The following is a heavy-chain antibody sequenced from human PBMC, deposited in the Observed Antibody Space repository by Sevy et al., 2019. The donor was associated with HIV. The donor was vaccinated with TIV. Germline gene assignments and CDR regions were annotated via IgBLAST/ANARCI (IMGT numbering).Heavy chain of an antibody. CDR2: ISAYNGNT. J-gene: IGHJ4*02. CDR3: ERVHTPRGYSYGYYFDY. CDR1: GYTFTSYG. Sequence: ASVKVSCKASGYTFTSYGISWVRQAPGQGLEWMGWISAYNGNTNYAQKLQGRVTMTTDTSTSTAYMGLRSLRSDDTAVYYCERVHTPRGYSYGYYFDYWGQGTLVTVSS. V-gene: IGHV1-18*01. D-gene: IGHD5-18*01.